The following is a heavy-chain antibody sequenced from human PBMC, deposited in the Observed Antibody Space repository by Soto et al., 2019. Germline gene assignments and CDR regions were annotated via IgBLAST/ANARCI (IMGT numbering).Heavy chain of an antibody. CDR3: AKVGDSSDYYPAPIDS. CDR1: GFSVTSNY. CDR2: LWPGGTT. J-gene: IGHJ5*01. D-gene: IGHD3-22*01. Sequence: EVQLVESGGGLIQPGGSLRLSCAATGFSVTSNYMSWVRQAPGGGLEWVSLLWPGGTTYYADSVRGRFTVSRDNSNNTVFLQMSSLRADDTAVYYCAKVGDSSDYYPAPIDSWGQGTLVTVSS. V-gene: IGHV3-53*01.